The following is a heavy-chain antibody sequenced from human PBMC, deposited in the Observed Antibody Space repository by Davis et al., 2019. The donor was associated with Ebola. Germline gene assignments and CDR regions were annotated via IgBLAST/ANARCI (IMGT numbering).Heavy chain of an antibody. Sequence: GESLKISCAASGFTVSSNYMSWVRQAPGKGLEWVSVIYSGGSTYYADSVKGRFTISRDNAKNSLYLQMNSLRAEDTAVYYCARESSIAALFTWGQGTLVTVSS. J-gene: IGHJ5*02. CDR2: IYSGGST. CDR1: GFTVSSNY. CDR3: ARESSIAALFT. V-gene: IGHV3-53*01. D-gene: IGHD6-6*01.